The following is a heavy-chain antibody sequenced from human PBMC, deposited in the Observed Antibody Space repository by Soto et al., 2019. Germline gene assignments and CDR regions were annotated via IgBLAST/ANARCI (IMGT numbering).Heavy chain of an antibody. Sequence: QVQLQQSGPRLVKPSETLSLTCTVSSGPDRSHNWGWIRQPPGRGLEWIGYVYYTGDTAYNPSLRGRVTISADTSTNDTSLTLISVTAADTAVYYCVRQGIDYLHGLVDVWGQGTTVSVSS. CDR1: SGPDRSHN. V-gene: IGHV4-59*08. J-gene: IGHJ6*02. CDR2: VYYTGDT. D-gene: IGHD4-17*01. CDR3: VRQGIDYLHGLVDV.